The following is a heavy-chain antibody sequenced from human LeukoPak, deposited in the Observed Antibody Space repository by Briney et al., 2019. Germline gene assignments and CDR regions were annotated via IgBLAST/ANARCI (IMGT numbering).Heavy chain of an antibody. J-gene: IGHJ5*02. D-gene: IGHD6-6*01. CDR1: GYSFTSYW. Sequence: GESLQIYCKGSGYSFTSYWIGWVRQMPGKGLEWMGIIYPGDSDTRYSPSFQGQVTISADKSISTAYLQWSSLKASDTAMYYCARNREYSSSPAGYWFDPWGQGTLVTVSS. V-gene: IGHV5-51*01. CDR3: ARNREYSSSPAGYWFDP. CDR2: IYPGDSDT.